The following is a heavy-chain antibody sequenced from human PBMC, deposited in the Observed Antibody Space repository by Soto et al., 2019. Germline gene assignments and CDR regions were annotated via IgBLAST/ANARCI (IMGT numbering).Heavy chain of an antibody. CDR2: FFIGGNT. CDR1: GGSISSTTYY. V-gene: IGHV4-39*02. CDR3: AREKGGATGNYYFDY. J-gene: IGHJ4*02. D-gene: IGHD1-26*01. Sequence: SETLSLTCTVSGGSISSTTYYWGWMRQPPGKGLEWIASFFIGGNTYYNPSLKSRVTISVDTSKNQFSLKLSSVTAADTAVYYCAREKGGATGNYYFDYWGQGTLVTVSS.